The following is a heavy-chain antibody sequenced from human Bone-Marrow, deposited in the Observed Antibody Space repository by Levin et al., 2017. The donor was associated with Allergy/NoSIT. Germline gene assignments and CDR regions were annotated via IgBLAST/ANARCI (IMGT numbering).Heavy chain of an antibody. J-gene: IGHJ4*02. CDR2: ISGSGGST. V-gene: IGHV3-23*01. CDR3: AKDRHIAAAGPFDY. Sequence: GESLKISCAASGFTFSSYAMSWVRQAPGKGLEWVSAISGSGGSTYYADSVKGRFTISRDNSKNTLYLQMNSLRAEDTAVYYCAKDRHIAAAGPFDYWGQGTLVTVSS. D-gene: IGHD6-13*01. CDR1: GFTFSSYA.